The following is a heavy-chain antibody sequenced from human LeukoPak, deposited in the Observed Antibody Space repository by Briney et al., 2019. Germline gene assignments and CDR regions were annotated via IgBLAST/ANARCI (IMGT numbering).Heavy chain of an antibody. CDR3: ARDYPIQLWLPGY. J-gene: IGHJ4*02. D-gene: IGHD5-18*01. CDR1: GYTFTSYA. V-gene: IGHV1-69*05. CDR2: IIPIFGTA. Sequence: GASVTVSCKASGYTFTSYAMHWVRQAPGQGLEWMGGIIPIFGTANYAQKFQGRVTMTTDTSTSTAYMELRSLRSDDTAVYYCARDYPIQLWLPGYWGQGTLVTVSS.